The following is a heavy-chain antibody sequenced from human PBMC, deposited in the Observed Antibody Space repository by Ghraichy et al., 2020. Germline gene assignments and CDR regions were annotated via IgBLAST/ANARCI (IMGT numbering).Heavy chain of an antibody. CDR2: ISSSGSTI. CDR1: GFTFSDYY. V-gene: IGHV3-11*01. CDR3: ARDKDYYYYMDV. J-gene: IGHJ6*03. Sequence: LSLTCAASGFTFSDYYMSWIRQAPGKGLEWVSYISSSGSTIYYADSVKGRFTISRDNAKNSLYLQMNSLRAEDTAVYYCARDKDYYYYMDVWGKGTTGTVSS.